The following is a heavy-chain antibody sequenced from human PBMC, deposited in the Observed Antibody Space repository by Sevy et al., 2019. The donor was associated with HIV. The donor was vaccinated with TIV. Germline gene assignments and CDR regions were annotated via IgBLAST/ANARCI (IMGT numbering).Heavy chain of an antibody. CDR3: VRAILVAASD. J-gene: IGHJ4*02. CDR1: AINIRDYW. D-gene: IGHD2-15*01. Sequence: GGSLRLSCEASAINIRDYWMNWVRQAPGKGLEWVANINPDGSKIYYADSVKGRFTISRDYAKNSVFLQMTSLRAEDTAVYYCVRAILVAASDWGQGMLVTVSS. CDR2: INPDGSKI. V-gene: IGHV3-7*02.